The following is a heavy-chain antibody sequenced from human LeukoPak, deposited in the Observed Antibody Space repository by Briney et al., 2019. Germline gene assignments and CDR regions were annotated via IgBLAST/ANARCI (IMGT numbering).Heavy chain of an antibody. J-gene: IGHJ1*01. Sequence: PGGSLRLSCAASGFTFDDYGMSWVRQAPGKGLEWVSGINWNGGSTGYADSVNGRFTISRDNAKNSLYLQMNSLRAEDTALYYCARGPYDSSGYYYTSYFQHWGQGTLVTVSS. D-gene: IGHD3-22*01. CDR2: INWNGGST. V-gene: IGHV3-20*04. CDR1: GFTFDDYG. CDR3: ARGPYDSSGYYYTSYFQH.